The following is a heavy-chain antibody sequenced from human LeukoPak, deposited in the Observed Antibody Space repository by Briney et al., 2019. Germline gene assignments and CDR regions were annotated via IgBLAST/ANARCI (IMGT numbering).Heavy chain of an antibody. V-gene: IGHV3-74*01. J-gene: IGHJ4*02. Sequence: GGSLRLSCAASGFTFSSYWMHWVRQAPGKGLVWVSRINSDGSSTSYADSVKGRFTISRDNAKNTLYLQMNSLRAEDTAVYYCARDMNHYDSSGTYYAIPSTYWGQGTLVTVSS. CDR1: GFTFSSYW. CDR2: INSDGSST. D-gene: IGHD3-22*01. CDR3: ARDMNHYDSSGTYYAIPSTY.